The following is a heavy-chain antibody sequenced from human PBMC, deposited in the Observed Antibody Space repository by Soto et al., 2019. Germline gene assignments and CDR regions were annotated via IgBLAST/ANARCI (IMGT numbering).Heavy chain of an antibody. CDR3: ARDFYRYFDSSASSRSPDT. D-gene: IGHD3-22*01. V-gene: IGHV3-23*01. Sequence: GGSLRLSCAAAGFTFSSYVMNWVRQAPGKGLEWVSVISGSGGSTYYADSLEGRFAISRDNSKNTLYLQMNSLRAEAPAGYYWARDFYRYFDSSASSRSPDTWGQ. CDR1: GFTFSSYV. CDR2: ISGSGGST. J-gene: IGHJ1*01.